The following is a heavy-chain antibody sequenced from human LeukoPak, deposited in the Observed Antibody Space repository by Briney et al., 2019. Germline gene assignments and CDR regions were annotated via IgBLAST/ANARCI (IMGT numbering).Heavy chain of an antibody. V-gene: IGHV3-23*01. Sequence: QPGGSLRLSCAASGFSFSSYAMTWVRQAPGKGLEWVSGISGSGDSTYYAEPVKGRFTISRDNSKNTLYLQMNSLRAEDTAVYYCAKAPDTSWYYFDYWGQGTLVTVSS. J-gene: IGHJ4*02. CDR2: ISGSGDST. D-gene: IGHD2-2*01. CDR3: AKAPDTSWYYFDY. CDR1: GFSFSSYA.